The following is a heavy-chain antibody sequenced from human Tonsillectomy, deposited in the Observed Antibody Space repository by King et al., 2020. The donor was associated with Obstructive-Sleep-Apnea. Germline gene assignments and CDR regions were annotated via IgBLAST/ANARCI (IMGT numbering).Heavy chain of an antibody. V-gene: IGHV1-3*01. D-gene: IGHD6-13*01. CDR2: INAGHGNT. J-gene: IGHJ5*02. CDR1: GYTFTSYA. CDR3: ARGGYSSSWYSWFDP. Sequence: QGQLVQSGAEVKKPGASVKVSCKASGYTFTSYAMHWVRQAPGQRLEWMGWINAGHGNTKYSQQFQGRVTITRDTSASTAYMALSSLRSEDTAVYYCARGGYSSSWYSWFDPWGQGTLVTVSS.